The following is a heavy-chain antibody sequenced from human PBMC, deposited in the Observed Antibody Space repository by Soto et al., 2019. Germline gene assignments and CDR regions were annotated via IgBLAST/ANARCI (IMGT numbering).Heavy chain of an antibody. Sequence: PSETLSLTCTVSGGSISSYYWSWIRQPPGKGLEWIGYIYYSGSTNYNPSLKSRVTISVDTSKNQFSLKLSSVTAADTAVYYCARGGIVGATAFFDYWGQGTLVTVSS. V-gene: IGHV4-59*01. D-gene: IGHD1-26*01. CDR2: IYYSGST. J-gene: IGHJ4*02. CDR3: ARGGIVGATAFFDY. CDR1: GGSISSYY.